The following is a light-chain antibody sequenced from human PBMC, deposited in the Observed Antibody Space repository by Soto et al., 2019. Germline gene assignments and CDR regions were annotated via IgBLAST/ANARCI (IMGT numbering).Light chain of an antibody. CDR2: DAS. Sequence: VLTQSPATLSLSPGKGATLSCRASESVDFHLAWYQQQPGQAPRLLIYDASVRATGTPDRFSGSGSGTDFTLTISRLEPEDFAVYYCQQYGSSPWTFGQGTKVDIK. V-gene: IGKV3-20*01. CDR3: QQYGSSPWT. J-gene: IGKJ1*01. CDR1: ESVDFH.